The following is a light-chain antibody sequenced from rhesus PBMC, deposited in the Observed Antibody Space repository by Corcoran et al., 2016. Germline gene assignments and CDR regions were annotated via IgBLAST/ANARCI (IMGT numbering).Light chain of an antibody. CDR1: QSISTW. Sequence: DIQMTQSPSSLSASVGDTVTITCRASQSISTWLAWYQRKPGKAPNLLIDRASTLQGRVPSRFSGSVSGTDFTLTISSLQSEDFASYYCQQYSSSPLFTFGPGTKLDIK. CDR3: QQYSSSPLFT. J-gene: IGKJ3*01. CDR2: RAS. V-gene: IGKV1-22*01.